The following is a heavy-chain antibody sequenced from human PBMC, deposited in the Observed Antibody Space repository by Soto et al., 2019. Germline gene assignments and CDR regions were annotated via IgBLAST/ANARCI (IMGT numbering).Heavy chain of an antibody. Sequence: GGSLRLSCAASGFTFSDYYMSWIRQAPGKGLEWVSYISSSGSTIYYADSVKGRFTISRDNAKNSLYLQMNSLRAEDTAVYYCARVSHNWNDPYYYMDVLGKGTTVTVSS. D-gene: IGHD1-1*01. V-gene: IGHV3-11*01. CDR2: ISSSGSTI. CDR1: GFTFSDYY. J-gene: IGHJ6*03. CDR3: ARVSHNWNDPYYYMDV.